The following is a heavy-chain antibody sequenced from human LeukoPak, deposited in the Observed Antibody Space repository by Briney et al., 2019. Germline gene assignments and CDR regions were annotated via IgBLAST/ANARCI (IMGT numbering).Heavy chain of an antibody. CDR1: GGSISSGTYY. V-gene: IGHV4-31*03. Sequence: SESLSLTCTVSGGSISSGTYYWSWIRQHPGKGLEWIGHIHYSGSTHYKPSLKRRVTISADTSKNRFSLKLSSVTAADTAVYYCARGPPREHGGPANWFDPWGQGALVTVSS. D-gene: IGHD4-17*01. J-gene: IGHJ5*02. CDR2: IHYSGST. CDR3: ARGPPREHGGPANWFDP.